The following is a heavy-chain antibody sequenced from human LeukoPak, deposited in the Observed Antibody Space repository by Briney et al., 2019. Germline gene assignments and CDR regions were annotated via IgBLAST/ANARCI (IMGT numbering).Heavy chain of an antibody. Sequence: PGGSLRLSCAASGFTFSSYAMHWVRQAPGKGLEWVAVISYDGSNKYYADSVKGRFTISRDNSKNTLYLQMSSLRAEDTAVYYCARGQLVGNTGYYFDYWGQGTLVTVSS. V-gene: IGHV3-30*14. D-gene: IGHD1-26*01. CDR1: GFTFSSYA. CDR2: ISYDGSNK. J-gene: IGHJ4*02. CDR3: ARGQLVGNTGYYFDY.